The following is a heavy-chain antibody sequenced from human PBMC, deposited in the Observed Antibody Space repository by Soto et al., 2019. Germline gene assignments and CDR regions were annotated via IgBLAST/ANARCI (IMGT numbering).Heavy chain of an antibody. CDR2: FDPEDGET. V-gene: IGHV1-24*01. J-gene: IGHJ4*02. CDR1: GYTLTELS. D-gene: IGHD3-9*01. Sequence: ASVKVSCKVSGYTLTELSMHWVRQAPGKGLEWMGGFDPEDGETIYAQKFQGRVTMTEDTSTDTAYMELSSLRSEDTAVYYCAKGRLQYDILTGYYTGPFYDDYWGQGTLVTVSS. CDR3: AKGRLQYDILTGYYTGPFYDDY.